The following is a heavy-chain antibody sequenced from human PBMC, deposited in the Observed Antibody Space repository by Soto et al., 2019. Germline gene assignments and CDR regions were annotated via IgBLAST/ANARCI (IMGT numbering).Heavy chain of an antibody. Sequence: GGSLRLSCVASGFTFSSYWMYWVRLAPGKGLVCVSRINGDGSRTSYADSVKGRFTISRDNAKNTLYLQMNSLRAEDTAAYYCARDPGQAGTWNYFDYWGQGTLVTVSS. CDR1: GFTFSSYW. V-gene: IGHV3-74*01. CDR2: INGDGSRT. J-gene: IGHJ4*02. D-gene: IGHD6-13*01. CDR3: ARDPGQAGTWNYFDY.